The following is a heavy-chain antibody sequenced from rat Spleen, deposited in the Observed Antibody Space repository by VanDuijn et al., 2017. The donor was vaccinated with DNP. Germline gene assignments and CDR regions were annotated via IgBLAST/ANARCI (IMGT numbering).Heavy chain of an antibody. CDR2: ITNSGGST. D-gene: IGHD1-10*01. Sequence: EVRLVESGGGLVQPGRSLKLSCAASGFTFSNYGMAWVRQAPTKGLEWVASITNSGGSTYYRDSVKGRFTISRDDAKSTLYLQMDSLRSEDTATYYCTTGGNNPFPYWGQGTLVTVSS. J-gene: IGHJ3*01. CDR3: TTGGNNPFPY. CDR1: GFTFSNYG. V-gene: IGHV5-27*01.